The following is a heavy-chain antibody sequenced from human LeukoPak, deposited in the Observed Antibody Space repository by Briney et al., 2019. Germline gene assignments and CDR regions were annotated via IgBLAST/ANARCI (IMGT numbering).Heavy chain of an antibody. CDR3: AKDHSGTWDYFDY. V-gene: IGHV3-23*01. D-gene: IGHD1-26*01. Sequence: GGSLRLSCAASGFTFSSYGMHWVRRAPGRGLEWVSTISGNGRNTDYADSVKGRFTISRDNSKSTLYLQINSLRAEDTALYYCAKDHSGTWDYFDYWGQGTLVTVSS. J-gene: IGHJ4*02. CDR2: ISGNGRNT. CDR1: GFTFSSYG.